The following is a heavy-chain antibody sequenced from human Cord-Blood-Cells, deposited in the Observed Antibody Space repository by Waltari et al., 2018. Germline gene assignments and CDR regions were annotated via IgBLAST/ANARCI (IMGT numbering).Heavy chain of an antibody. CDR1: GGTFSSCA. D-gene: IGHD6-13*01. CDR3: ARGGSWGMRNWYFDL. J-gene: IGHJ2*01. V-gene: IGHV1-69*01. CDR2: IIPIFGTA. Sequence: QVQLVQSGAEVKNPGSSVKVSGKASGGTFSSCAICWVRQAPGQGLEWMGGIIPIFGTANYAQKFQGRVTITADESTSTAYMELSSLRSEDTAVYYCARGGSWGMRNWYFDLWGRGTLVTVSS.